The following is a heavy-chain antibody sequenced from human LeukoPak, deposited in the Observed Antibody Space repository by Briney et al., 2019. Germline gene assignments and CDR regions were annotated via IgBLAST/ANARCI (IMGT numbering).Heavy chain of an antibody. J-gene: IGHJ4*02. CDR1: GFTVSSNY. CDR3: ARGRSGSYYDY. V-gene: IGHV3-53*01. Sequence: GGSLRLSCAASGFTVSSNYMSWVRQAPGKGLEWVSVIYSGGSTYYADSVKGRFTISRDNSKNTLYLQMNSLKAEDTAVYYCARGRSGSYYDYWGQGTLVTVSS. CDR2: IYSGGST. D-gene: IGHD1-26*01.